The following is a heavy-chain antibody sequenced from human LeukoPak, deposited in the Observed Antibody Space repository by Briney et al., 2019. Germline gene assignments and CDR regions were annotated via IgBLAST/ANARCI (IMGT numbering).Heavy chain of an antibody. CDR1: GFTFGDYA. Sequence: GGSLRLSCTASGFTFGDYAMSWVRQAPGKGLEWVSGINWNGRSTGYADSVKGRFTISRDNAKNSLYLQMNSLRAEDTAFYYCARGGITIFGGIIYQDYWGQGTLVTVSS. V-gene: IGHV3-20*04. J-gene: IGHJ4*02. CDR3: ARGGITIFGGIIYQDY. CDR2: INWNGRST. D-gene: IGHD3-3*01.